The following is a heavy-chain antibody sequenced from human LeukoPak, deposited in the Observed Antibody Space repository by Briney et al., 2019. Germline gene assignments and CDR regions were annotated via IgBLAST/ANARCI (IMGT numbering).Heavy chain of an antibody. CDR3: TRMTAGHDY. V-gene: IGHV4-34*01. D-gene: IGHD2-21*02. CDR2: INHSGYT. CDR1: GVSFSDYY. Sequence: PSETLSLTCAVSGVSFSDYYWSWVRQTPGKGLEWIGEINHSGYTNDSPSLKSRVTLSIDTSRNQFSLNLRSVTVAHTGIYYCTRMTAGHDYWGQGTLVTVSS. J-gene: IGHJ4*02.